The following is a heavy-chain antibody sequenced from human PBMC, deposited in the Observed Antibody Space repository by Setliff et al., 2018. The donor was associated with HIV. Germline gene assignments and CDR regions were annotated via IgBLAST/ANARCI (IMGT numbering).Heavy chain of an antibody. D-gene: IGHD3-10*01. V-gene: IGHV1-24*01. CDR3: ATSFGSGVAPFDN. CDR2: FDPEDGET. J-gene: IGHJ4*02. Sequence: RASVKVSCKVSGYTLTELSMHWVRQAPGKGLEWMGGFDPEDGETIYALKFQGRGSIFADKSTSTAYLGLNGLTSEDTAIYYCATSFGSGVAPFDNWGQGTLVTVSS. CDR1: GYTLTELS.